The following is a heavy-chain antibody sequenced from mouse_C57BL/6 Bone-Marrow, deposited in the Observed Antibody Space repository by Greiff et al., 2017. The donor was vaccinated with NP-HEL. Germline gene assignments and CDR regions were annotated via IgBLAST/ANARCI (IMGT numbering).Heavy chain of an antibody. J-gene: IGHJ2*01. CDR1: GYTFTSYG. D-gene: IGHD1-1*01. CDR3: AREVESTDY. CDR2: IYPRSGNT. Sequence: VKLMESGAELARPGASVKLSCKASGYTFTSYGISWVKQRTGQGLEWIGEIYPRSGNTYYNEKFKGKATLTADKSSSTAYMELRSLTSEDSAVYFCAREVESTDYWGQGTTLTVSS. V-gene: IGHV1-81*01.